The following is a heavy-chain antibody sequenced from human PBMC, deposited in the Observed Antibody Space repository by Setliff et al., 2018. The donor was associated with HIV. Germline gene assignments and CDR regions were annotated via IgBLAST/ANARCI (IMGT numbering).Heavy chain of an antibody. CDR2: IYTNGYT. J-gene: IGHJ3*01. Sequence: KPSETLSLTCSVSGGSISSGSYYWTWIRQPAGKGPEWIGHIYTNGYTNYNPSLKSRVTISVDTSKNQFSLRLTSVTAADTAVYYCARASPGIQNDAFDVWGQGTMVTVSS. V-gene: IGHV4-61*09. CDR1: GGSISSGSYY. CDR3: ARASPGIQNDAFDV.